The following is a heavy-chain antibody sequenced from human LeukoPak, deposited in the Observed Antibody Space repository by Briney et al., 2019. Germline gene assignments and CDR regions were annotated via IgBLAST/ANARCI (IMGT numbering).Heavy chain of an antibody. CDR2: ISSSSSYI. Sequence: GGSLRLSCAASGFTFSSYSMNWVRQAPGKGLEWVSSISSSSSYIYYADSVKGRSTISRDNAKNSLYLQMNSLRAEDTAVYYCAKGLAYCGGDCYSGAFDIWGQGTMVTVSS. J-gene: IGHJ3*02. V-gene: IGHV3-21*01. CDR3: AKGLAYCGGDCYSGAFDI. D-gene: IGHD2-21*01. CDR1: GFTFSSYS.